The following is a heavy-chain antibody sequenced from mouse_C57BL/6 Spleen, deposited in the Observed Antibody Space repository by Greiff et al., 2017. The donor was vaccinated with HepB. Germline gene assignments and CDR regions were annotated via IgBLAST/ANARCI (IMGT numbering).Heavy chain of an antibody. D-gene: IGHD1-1*01. CDR1: GFTFSSYG. CDR3: ARHGDYYGSSYGDWYFDV. Sequence: DVMLVESGGDLVKPGGSLKLSCAASGFTFSSYGMSWVRQTPDKRLEWVATISSGGSYTYYPDSVKGRFTISRDNAKNTLYLQMSSLKSEDTAMYYCARHGDYYGSSYGDWYFDVWGTGTTVTVSS. V-gene: IGHV5-6*02. J-gene: IGHJ1*03. CDR2: ISSGGSYT.